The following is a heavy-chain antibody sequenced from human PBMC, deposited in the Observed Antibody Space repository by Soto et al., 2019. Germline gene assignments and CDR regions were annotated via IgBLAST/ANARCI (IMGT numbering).Heavy chain of an antibody. J-gene: IGHJ4*02. V-gene: IGHV1-8*01. CDR2: MSPDSGNA. CDR3: EVTTGY. Sequence: QVQVVQSRAEVKKPGASVRVSCKTSGYTFTDYDINWVRQATGQGLEWMGWMSPDSGNAGYAQQFQGRVTMTRNTSISTAYMELSSLRSEETAVYYCEVTTGYWGQGTMVTVSS. CDR1: GYTFTDYD. D-gene: IGHD2-21*02.